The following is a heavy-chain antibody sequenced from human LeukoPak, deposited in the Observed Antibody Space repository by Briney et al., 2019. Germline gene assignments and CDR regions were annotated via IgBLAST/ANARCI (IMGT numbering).Heavy chain of an antibody. D-gene: IGHD6-25*01. V-gene: IGHV4-39*07. J-gene: IGHJ4*02. CDR3: ARRGRNSSGWQDYL. CDR1: GGSISSSSYY. CDR2: IYYSGST. Sequence: SETLSLTCTVSGGSISSSSYYWGWIRQPPGKGLEWIGSIYYSGSTNYNPSLSSRVTISIDTAKNQFSLKLTSVTAADTAVYYCARRGRNSSGWQDYLWGQGTLVTVSS.